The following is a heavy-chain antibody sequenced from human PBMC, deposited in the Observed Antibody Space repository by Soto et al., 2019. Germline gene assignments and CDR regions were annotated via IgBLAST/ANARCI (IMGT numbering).Heavy chain of an antibody. Sequence: QLQVQESGPGLVQPSETLSLTCTVSGVSISSYGYYWGWIRQPPGKGLEWIGMISYSGNTYYSPSLKSRVSISADTSKNQFSLRLSSVTAADTAVVHCMNYNSGWEYWGQGTVVTVSS. V-gene: IGHV4-39*01. CDR1: GVSISSYGYY. CDR3: MNYNSGWEY. J-gene: IGHJ4*02. D-gene: IGHD5-12*01. CDR2: ISYSGNT.